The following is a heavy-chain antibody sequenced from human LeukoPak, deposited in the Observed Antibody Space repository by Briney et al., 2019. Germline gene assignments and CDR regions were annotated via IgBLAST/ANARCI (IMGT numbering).Heavy chain of an antibody. V-gene: IGHV1-18*01. D-gene: IGHD5-18*01. CDR2: ISAYNGNT. Sequence: ASVKVSCKASGYTFTSYGISWVRQAPGQGLEWMGWISAYNGNTNYAQKLQGRVTMTTDTSTSTAYMELRSLRSDDTAVYYCAKDGDTYGDKWFDSWGQGTLVTVSS. CDR3: AKDGDTYGDKWFDS. CDR1: GYTFTSYG. J-gene: IGHJ5*01.